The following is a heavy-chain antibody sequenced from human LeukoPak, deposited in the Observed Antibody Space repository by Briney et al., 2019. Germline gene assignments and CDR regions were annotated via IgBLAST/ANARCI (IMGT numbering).Heavy chain of an antibody. V-gene: IGHV4-34*01. D-gene: IGHD3-9*01. J-gene: IGHJ4*02. Sequence: SETLSLTCAVYGGSFSGYYWSWIRQPPGKGLEWIGEINHSGSTNYNPSLKSRVTISVDTSKSQFSLKLSSVTAADTAVYYCASRAAYDILTRERQVGGKSFDYWGQGTLVTVSS. CDR2: INHSGST. CDR3: ASRAAYDILTRERQVGGKSFDY. CDR1: GGSFSGYY.